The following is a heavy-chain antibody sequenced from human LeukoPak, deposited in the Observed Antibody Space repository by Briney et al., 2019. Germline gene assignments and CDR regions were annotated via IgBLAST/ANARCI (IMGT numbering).Heavy chain of an antibody. Sequence: ASVKVSCKASGGTFSSNVISWVRQAPGQGLEWMGGIIPISGTTNYAQKFQGRVTITADEPTSTAYMELSSLRFEDTAVYYCARVVGLTGYSSTWYSGYYYYMDVWGKGTTVTVSS. CDR2: IIPISGTT. J-gene: IGHJ6*03. CDR1: GGTFSSNV. CDR3: ARVVGLTGYSSTWYSGYYYYMDV. D-gene: IGHD6-13*01. V-gene: IGHV1-69*13.